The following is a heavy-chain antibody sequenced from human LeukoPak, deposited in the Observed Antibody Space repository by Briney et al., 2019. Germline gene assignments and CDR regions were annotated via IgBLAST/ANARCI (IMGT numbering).Heavy chain of an antibody. CDR3: ARDGDDYGDSGVGY. V-gene: IGHV3-30-3*01. D-gene: IGHD4-17*01. J-gene: IGHJ4*02. CDR1: GFTFSSYA. Sequence: PGGSLRLSCAASGFTFSSYAMHWVRQAPGKGLEWVAVISYDGSNKYYADSVKGRFTISRDNSKNTLYLQMNSLRAEDTAVYYCARDGDDYGDSGVGYWGQGTLVTVSS. CDR2: ISYDGSNK.